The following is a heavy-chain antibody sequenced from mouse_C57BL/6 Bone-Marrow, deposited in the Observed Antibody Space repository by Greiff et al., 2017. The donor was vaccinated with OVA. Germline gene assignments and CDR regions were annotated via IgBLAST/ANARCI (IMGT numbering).Heavy chain of an antibody. D-gene: IGHD1-1*01. CDR3: ARYGHWYFDV. Sequence: EVQRVGSGGDFVKPGGSLKLSCAASGFPFSSYGLSLVRPTPDKRLEWVATLSSGGSYTYYPDSVKGRFTISRDNAKNTLYLQMSSLKSEDTAMYYCARYGHWYFDVWGTGTTVTVSS. CDR1: GFPFSSYG. J-gene: IGHJ1*03. CDR2: LSSGGSYT. V-gene: IGHV5-6*01.